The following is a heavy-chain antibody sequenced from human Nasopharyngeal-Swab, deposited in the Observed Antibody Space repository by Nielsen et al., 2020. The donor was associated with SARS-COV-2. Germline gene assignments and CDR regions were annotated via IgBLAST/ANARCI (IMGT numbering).Heavy chain of an antibody. Sequence: SETLSLTCTVSGASITNYYWTWVRQSPGKGPEWIGSFYDSGRTNYRSSLKSRVTMSVDTSKSQFSLKLTSVTAADTAVYSCASWPRESSSWFWSWGLGTLVTVSS. V-gene: IGHV4-59*01. CDR2: FYDSGRT. CDR1: GASITNYY. CDR3: ASWPRESSSWFWS. J-gene: IGHJ4*02. D-gene: IGHD6-13*01.